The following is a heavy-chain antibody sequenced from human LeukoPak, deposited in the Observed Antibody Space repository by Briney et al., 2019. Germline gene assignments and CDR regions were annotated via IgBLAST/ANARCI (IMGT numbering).Heavy chain of an antibody. D-gene: IGHD6-6*01. CDR1: GGSISSYY. CDR3: ARWGSIAVARFDY. CDR2: IYYTGST. V-gene: IGHV4-59*01. J-gene: IGHJ4*02. Sequence: SETLSLTCTVSGGSISSYYWSWIRQPPGKGLKWIGYIYYTGSTNYNPSLTSRVNISVDTSKNQFSLNLTSVTAADTAVYYCARWGSIAVARFDYWGQGTLLTVSS.